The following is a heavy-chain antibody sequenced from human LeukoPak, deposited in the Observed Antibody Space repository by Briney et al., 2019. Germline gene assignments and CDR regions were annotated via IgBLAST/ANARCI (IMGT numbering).Heavy chain of an antibody. Sequence: SETLSLTCTVSGGSISSYYWSWIRQPPGKGLEWIGYIYYSGSTNYNSSLRSRVTISVDTSKNQFSLKLRSVTAADTAVYYCAGYVAAAGTVGAFDIWGQGTMVTVSS. V-gene: IGHV4-59*01. J-gene: IGHJ3*02. D-gene: IGHD6-13*01. CDR3: AGYVAAAGTVGAFDI. CDR1: GGSISSYY. CDR2: IYYSGST.